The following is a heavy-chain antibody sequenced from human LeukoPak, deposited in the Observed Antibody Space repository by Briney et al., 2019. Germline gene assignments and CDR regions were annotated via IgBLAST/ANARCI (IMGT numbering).Heavy chain of an antibody. CDR3: ARRPIAAGNNWFDP. Sequence: TSETLSLTCTVSGGSISSAAYYWGWVRQPPGKGLDWIGSIYYTGTTYYSPSLQTRATLSFYTSKNQFSLTLTSVTAADPAVYFCARRPIAAGNNWFDPWGQGTLVTVSS. CDR1: GGSISSAAYY. CDR2: IYYTGTT. V-gene: IGHV4-39*01. D-gene: IGHD6-13*01. J-gene: IGHJ5*02.